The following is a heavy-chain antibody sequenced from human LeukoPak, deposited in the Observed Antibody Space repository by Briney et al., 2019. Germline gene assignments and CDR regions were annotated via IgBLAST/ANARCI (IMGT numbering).Heavy chain of an antibody. CDR3: AKKREHSSSWYPYYYYYYMDV. CDR2: ISSSSSYI. V-gene: IGHV3-21*01. Sequence: GGSLRLSCATSGSTFSSYSMNWVRQAPGKGLEWVSSISSSSSYIYYADSVKGRFTISRDNAKNSLYLQMNSLRAEDTAVYYCAKKREHSSSWYPYYYYYYMDVWGKGTTVTVSS. D-gene: IGHD6-13*01. CDR1: GSTFSSYS. J-gene: IGHJ6*03.